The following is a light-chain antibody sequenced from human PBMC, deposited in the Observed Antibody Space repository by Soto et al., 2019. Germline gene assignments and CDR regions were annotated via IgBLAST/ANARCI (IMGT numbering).Light chain of an antibody. J-gene: IGKJ3*01. Sequence: EIVLTQSPGTLSLSPGERATLSCRASQSVSSTYLARYQQKPGQAPRLLIYGASSRATGIPDRFSGSGSGTDFTLTISRLEPEDFAVYDCQQDGSSPFTFGPGTKV. CDR1: QSVSSTY. CDR2: GAS. V-gene: IGKV3-20*01. CDR3: QQDGSSPFT.